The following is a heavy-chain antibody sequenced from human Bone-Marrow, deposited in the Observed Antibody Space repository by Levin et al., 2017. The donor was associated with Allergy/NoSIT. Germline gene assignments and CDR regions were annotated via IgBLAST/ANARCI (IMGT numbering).Heavy chain of an antibody. Sequence: GGSLRLSCAASGFTVSSNYMSWVRQAPGKGLEWVSVTYSGGSTYYADSVKGRFTISRDNSKNTLYLQMNSLRAEDTAVYYCASPSPRYCSSTSCRDAFDIWGQGTMVTVSS. CDR3: ASPSPRYCSSTSCRDAFDI. J-gene: IGHJ3*02. D-gene: IGHD2-2*01. CDR2: TYSGGST. CDR1: GFTVSSNY. V-gene: IGHV3-53*01.